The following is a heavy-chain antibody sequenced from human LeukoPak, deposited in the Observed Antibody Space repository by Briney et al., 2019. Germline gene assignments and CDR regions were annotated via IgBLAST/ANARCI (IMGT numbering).Heavy chain of an antibody. CDR2: ISGSGGST. D-gene: IGHD6-19*01. CDR3: AKDREQWLPSGEFDY. CDR1: GFTFSSYA. Sequence: GGSLRLSCAASGFTFSSYAMSWVRQAPEKGLEWVSAISGSGGSTYYADSVKGRFTISRDNSKNTLYLQMNSLRAEDTAVYYCAKDREQWLPSGEFDYWGQGTLVTVSS. V-gene: IGHV3-23*01. J-gene: IGHJ4*02.